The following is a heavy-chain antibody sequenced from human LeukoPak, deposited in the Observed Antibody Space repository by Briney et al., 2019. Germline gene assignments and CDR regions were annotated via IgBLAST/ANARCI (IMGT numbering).Heavy chain of an antibody. Sequence: GGSLRLSCAASGFTFSSYSMNWVRQAPGKGLEWVSSISSSSSYIYYADSVKGRFTISRDNAKNSLYLQMNSLRAEDTAVYYCAKDVWVFLEWLLYPQFTRGYGMDVWGQGTTVTVSS. CDR3: AKDVWVFLEWLLYPQFTRGYGMDV. J-gene: IGHJ6*02. V-gene: IGHV3-21*01. CDR1: GFTFSSYS. CDR2: ISSSSSYI. D-gene: IGHD3-3*01.